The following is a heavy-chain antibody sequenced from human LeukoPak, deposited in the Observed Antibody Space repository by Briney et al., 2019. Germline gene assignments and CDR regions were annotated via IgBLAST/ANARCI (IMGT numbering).Heavy chain of an antibody. D-gene: IGHD3-3*01. J-gene: IGHJ5*02. CDR2: IIPIFGTA. CDR3: ARDRITIFGVAIIPNNWFDP. Sequence: SVKVSCKASGGTFSSYAISWVRQAPGQGLEWMGGIIPIFGTANYAQKFQGRVTITADESTSTAYMELSSLRSEDTAVYYCARDRITIFGVAIIPNNWFDPWGQGTLVTVSS. CDR1: GGTFSSYA. V-gene: IGHV1-69*13.